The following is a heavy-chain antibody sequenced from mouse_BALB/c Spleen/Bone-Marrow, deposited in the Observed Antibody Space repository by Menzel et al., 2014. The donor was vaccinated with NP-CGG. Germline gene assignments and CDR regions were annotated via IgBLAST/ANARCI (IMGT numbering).Heavy chain of an antibody. CDR1: GFTFSSYT. CDR3: TRDGKDNCVYARVY. J-gene: IGHJ4*01. Sequence: DVMLVESGGGLVKPGGSLKLSCAASGFTFSSYTMFWVRQTPEKRLEWVATISSGGSYTYYPDSVKGRFTISRDNAKNTLYLHMNSLKSEDTVIYLCTRDGKDNCVYARVYWCQGTSDTVST. V-gene: IGHV5-6-4*01. CDR2: ISSGGSYT. D-gene: IGHD1-3*01.